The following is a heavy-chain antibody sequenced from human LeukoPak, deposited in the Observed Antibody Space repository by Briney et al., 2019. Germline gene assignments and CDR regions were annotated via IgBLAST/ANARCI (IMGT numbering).Heavy chain of an antibody. CDR2: INPNSGGT. Sequence: ASVKVSCKASGYTFTSYDINWVRQATGQGLEWMGWINPNSGGTNYAQKFQGRVTMTRDMSISTAYMELNRLRSDDTAVYYCAREQDYGATSTPGAFDIWGQGTMVTVSS. J-gene: IGHJ3*02. CDR1: GYTFTSYD. V-gene: IGHV1-2*02. D-gene: IGHD4-17*01. CDR3: AREQDYGATSTPGAFDI.